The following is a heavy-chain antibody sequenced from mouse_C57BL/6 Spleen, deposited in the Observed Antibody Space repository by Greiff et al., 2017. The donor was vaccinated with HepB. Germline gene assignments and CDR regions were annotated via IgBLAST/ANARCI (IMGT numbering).Heavy chain of an antibody. Sequence: EVMLVESGPELVKPGASVKIPCKASGYTFTDYNMDWVKQSHGKSLEWIGDINPNNGGTIYNQKFKGKATLTVDKSSSTAYMELRSLTPEDTAVYYCARDYYGSSPYFDVWGTGTTVTVSS. CDR1: GYTFTDYN. V-gene: IGHV1-18*01. CDR2: INPNNGGT. D-gene: IGHD1-1*01. CDR3: ARDYYGSSPYFDV. J-gene: IGHJ1*03.